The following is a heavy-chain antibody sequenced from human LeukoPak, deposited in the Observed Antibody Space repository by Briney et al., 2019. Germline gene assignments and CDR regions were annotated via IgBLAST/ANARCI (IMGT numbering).Heavy chain of an antibody. CDR2: ISGSGGST. D-gene: IGHD3-10*01. J-gene: IGHJ6*02. CDR3: AKDPLSIPMVRGVTYSYGMHV. V-gene: IGHV3-23*01. CDR1: GFTFSSYA. Sequence: GGSLRLSCAASGFTFSSYAMSWVRQAPGKGLEWVSAISGSGGSTYYADSVKGRFPLSRDNSKHTLHLQMNSLRAEDTAVYYCAKDPLSIPMVRGVTYSYGMHVWRQGTKVTVSS.